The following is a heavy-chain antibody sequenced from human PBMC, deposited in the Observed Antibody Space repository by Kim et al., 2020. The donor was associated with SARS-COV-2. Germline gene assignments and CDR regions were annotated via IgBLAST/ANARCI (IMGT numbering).Heavy chain of an antibody. CDR1: GFTFSDYY. Sequence: GGSLRLSCAASGFTFSDYYMSWIRQAPGKGLEWVSYISSSGSTIYYADSVKGRFTISRDNAKNSLYLQMNSLRAEDTAVYYCARDHPVVATKNPAGGWGQGTLVTVSS. V-gene: IGHV3-11*04. CDR3: ARDHPVVATKNPAGG. J-gene: IGHJ4*02. D-gene: IGHD5-12*01. CDR2: ISSSGSTI.